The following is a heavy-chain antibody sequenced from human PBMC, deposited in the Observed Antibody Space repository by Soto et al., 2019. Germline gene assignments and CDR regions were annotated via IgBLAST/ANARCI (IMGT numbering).Heavy chain of an antibody. Sequence: EVQLVESGGGLVQPGGSLRLSCAASGFTFSSYAMHWVRQAPGKGLEYVSAISSNGGSTYYANSVKGRFTISRDNSKNTLYLQMGSLRAEDMAGYYCARVGYYDFWSGYTYYYYYYMDVWGKGTTVTVSS. J-gene: IGHJ6*03. CDR2: ISSNGGST. CDR3: ARVGYYDFWSGYTYYYYYYMDV. V-gene: IGHV3-64*01. CDR1: GFTFSSYA. D-gene: IGHD3-3*01.